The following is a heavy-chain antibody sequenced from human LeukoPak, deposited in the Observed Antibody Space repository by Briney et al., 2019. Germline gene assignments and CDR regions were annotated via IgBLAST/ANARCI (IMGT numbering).Heavy chain of an antibody. Sequence: SETLSLTCTVSGGSISPYYWSWIRQPPGKGLEWIGYIYYSGSTNYNPSLKSRVTISVDTSKNQFSLKLSSVTAADTAVYYCARGTRGYSSSSNWFDPWGQGTLVTVSS. CDR1: GGSISPYY. CDR3: ARGTRGYSSSSNWFDP. J-gene: IGHJ5*02. V-gene: IGHV4-59*01. CDR2: IYYSGST. D-gene: IGHD6-13*01.